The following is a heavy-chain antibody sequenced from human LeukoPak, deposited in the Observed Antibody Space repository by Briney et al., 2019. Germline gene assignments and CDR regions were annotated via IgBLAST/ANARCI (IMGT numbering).Heavy chain of an antibody. Sequence: SVKVSCKASGSSFRSSTFAWVRQAPGRGLELMGGIIPIFGAPNYALEFQGRATITTDESTSTVYMELSSLRSEDTAMYYCARGRLQVALSSGHLKWLDPWGQGSLVTVSS. V-gene: IGHV1-69*05. CDR3: ARGRLQVALSSGHLKWLDP. CDR2: IIPIFGAP. D-gene: IGHD3-22*01. J-gene: IGHJ5*02. CDR1: GSSFRSST.